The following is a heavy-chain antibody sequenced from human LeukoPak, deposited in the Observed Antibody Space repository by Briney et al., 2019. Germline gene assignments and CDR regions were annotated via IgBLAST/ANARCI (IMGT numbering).Heavy chain of an antibody. CDR2: ISDTGRDV. CDR3: AQDALVSRGYYYEGQIDY. D-gene: IGHD3-22*01. CDR1: GFTFSSYA. J-gene: IGHJ4*02. Sequence: PGGSLRLSCAASGFTFSSYAMSWVRQAPGKGLEWVSGISDTGRDVKHADSVQGRFTISRDNSKNTLYLQVNSLRVEDTAFYYCAQDALVSRGYYYEGQIDYWGGGILGTVSS. V-gene: IGHV3-23*01.